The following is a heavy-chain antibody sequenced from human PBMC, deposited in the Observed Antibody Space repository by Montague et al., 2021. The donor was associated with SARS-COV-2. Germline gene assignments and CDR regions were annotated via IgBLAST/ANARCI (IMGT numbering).Heavy chain of an antibody. CDR3: ARDLGGIDV. Sequence: TLSLTCSVSGGSISYDGYFWNWIRPHPGKGLEWNGYIAKSGTTQSNPSLKSRVSLSVDTSKNQFSLNLRSATAADTALYSCARDLGGIDVWGQGTTVIVSS. J-gene: IGHJ6*02. CDR1: GGSISYDGYF. V-gene: IGHV4-31*03. CDR2: IAKSGTT. D-gene: IGHD3-10*01.